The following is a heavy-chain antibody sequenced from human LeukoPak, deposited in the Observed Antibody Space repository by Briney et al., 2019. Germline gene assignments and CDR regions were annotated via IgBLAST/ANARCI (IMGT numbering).Heavy chain of an antibody. J-gene: IGHJ4*02. CDR3: ARARGYSYPFDY. CDR2: IYHSGST. CDR1: GGSISSGGYS. V-gene: IGHV4-30-2*01. Sequence: SETLSLTCAVSGGSISSGGYSWSWIRQPPGKGLEWIGYIYHSGSTYYNPSLKSRVTISVDTSKNQFSLKLSSVTAANTAVYYCARARGYSYPFDYWGQGTLVTVSS. D-gene: IGHD5-18*01.